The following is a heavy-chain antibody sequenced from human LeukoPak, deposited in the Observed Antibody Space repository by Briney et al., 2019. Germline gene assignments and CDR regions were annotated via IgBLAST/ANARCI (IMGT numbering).Heavy chain of an antibody. Sequence: GGSLRLSCAASGFTFSSYGMHWVRQAPGKGLEWVAFIRYDGSNKYYADSVKGRFTISRDNSENTLYLQMNSLRAEDTAVYYCASAHGYGDYGDYWGQGTLVTVSS. CDR2: IRYDGSNK. D-gene: IGHD4-17*01. V-gene: IGHV3-30*02. CDR1: GFTFSSYG. J-gene: IGHJ4*02. CDR3: ASAHGYGDYGDY.